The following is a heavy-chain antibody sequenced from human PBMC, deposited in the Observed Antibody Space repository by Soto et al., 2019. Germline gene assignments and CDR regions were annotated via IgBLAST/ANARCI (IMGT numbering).Heavy chain of an antibody. V-gene: IGHV3-48*03. CDR1: GFSVSAYE. D-gene: IGHD4-17*01. J-gene: IGHJ3*02. CDR2: MSTTGYRT. Sequence: EVQLVESGGGLVQPGGSLRLSCAASGFSVSAYEMDWVRQAPGKGLEWVSFMSTTGYRTYYPDSVKGRFTISRDNAKNSLYLQMESLSAEDTAVYYWTRAGYGDNTDAFDMCGQGTTVTVSP. CDR3: TRAGYGDNTDAFDM.